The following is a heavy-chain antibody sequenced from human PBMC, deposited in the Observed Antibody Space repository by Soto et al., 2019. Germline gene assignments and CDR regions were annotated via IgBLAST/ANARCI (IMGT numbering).Heavy chain of an antibody. CDR3: AKLEDGSGSYYYDY. Sequence: QVQLVESGGGVVQPGRSLRLSCAASGFTFSSYGMHWVRQAPGKGLEWVAVISYDGSNKYYADSVKGRFTISRDNSKNTLYLQMNSLRAEDTAVYYCAKLEDGSGSYYYDYWGQGTLVTVSS. CDR2: ISYDGSNK. CDR1: GFTFSSYG. V-gene: IGHV3-30*18. J-gene: IGHJ4*02. D-gene: IGHD3-10*01.